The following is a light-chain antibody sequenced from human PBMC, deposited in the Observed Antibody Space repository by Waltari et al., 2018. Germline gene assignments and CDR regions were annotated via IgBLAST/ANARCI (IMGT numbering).Light chain of an antibody. Sequence: QSALTQPASVSGSPGQSITISCTGTSSDIGSFNYVSWYQHSPGKAPKLIIFDVSNRPSGISDRFSGSKSGNTASLTISGLQAEDEADYICTSYTTTDTLYVFGTGTQVTVL. J-gene: IGLJ1*01. CDR2: DVS. CDR1: SSDIGSFNY. V-gene: IGLV2-14*03. CDR3: TSYTTTDTLYV.